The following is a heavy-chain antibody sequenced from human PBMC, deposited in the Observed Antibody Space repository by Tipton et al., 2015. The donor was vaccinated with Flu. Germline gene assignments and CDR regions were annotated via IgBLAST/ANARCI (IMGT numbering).Heavy chain of an antibody. J-gene: IGHJ4*02. V-gene: IGHV4-61*01. CDR1: GGSISSGSYF. CDR3: ARSSVTYGSRLLDY. D-gene: IGHD3-10*01. CDR2: IYYSGST. Sequence: TLSLTCTVSGGSISSGSYFWNWIRQPPGKGLEWIGYIYYSGSTNYNPSLKSRVTISVDTSKNRFSLKLTSVTAADTAVYYCARSSVTYGSRLLDYWGQGTLVTVSS.